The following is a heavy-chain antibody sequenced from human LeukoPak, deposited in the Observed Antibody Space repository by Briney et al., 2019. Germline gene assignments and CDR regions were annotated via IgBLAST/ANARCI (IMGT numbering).Heavy chain of an antibody. D-gene: IGHD2-2*01. CDR3: ARGVCTSTSCFAGDYGMDV. CDR1: GGSISSYY. V-gene: IGHV4-59*08. Sequence: PSETLSLTCTVSGGSISSYYWSWIRQPPGKGLGWIGYISYSGSTKYNPSLKSRVTISVDTSKNHFSLKLGSVTAADTAVYYCARGVCTSTSCFAGDYGMDVWGQGTTVTVSS. CDR2: ISYSGST. J-gene: IGHJ6*02.